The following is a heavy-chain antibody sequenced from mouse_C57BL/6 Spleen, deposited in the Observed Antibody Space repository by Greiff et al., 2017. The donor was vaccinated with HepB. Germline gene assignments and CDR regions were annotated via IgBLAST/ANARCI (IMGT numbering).Heavy chain of an antibody. J-gene: IGHJ4*01. CDR1: GYTFTDYY. CDR2: INPNNGGT. Sequence: EVQLQQSGPELVKPGASVKISCKASGYTFTDYYMNWVKQSHGKSLEWIGDINPNNGGTSYNQKFKGKATLTVDKSSSTAYMELRSLTSEDSAVYYCARGEGYAMDYGGQGTSVTVSS. CDR3: ARGEGYAMDY. V-gene: IGHV1-26*01.